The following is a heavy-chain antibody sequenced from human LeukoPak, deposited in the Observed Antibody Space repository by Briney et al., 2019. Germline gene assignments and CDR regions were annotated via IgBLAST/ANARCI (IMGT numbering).Heavy chain of an antibody. CDR1: GGSISGGY. CDR3: ARHDPVGHFLRGMDV. CDR2: AYTSGST. V-gene: IGHV4-4*09. D-gene: IGHD2/OR15-2a*01. Sequence: SETLSLTCTVSGGSISGGYWSWIRQPPGRGLEWIGYAYTSGSTNYNPSLKTRVTMSVDVSKNQFSLDLTSVTAADTAVYYCARHDPVGHFLRGMDVWGQGTTVTVSS. J-gene: IGHJ6*02.